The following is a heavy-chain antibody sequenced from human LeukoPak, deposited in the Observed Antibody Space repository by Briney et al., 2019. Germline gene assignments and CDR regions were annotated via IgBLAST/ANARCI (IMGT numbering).Heavy chain of an antibody. D-gene: IGHD3-22*01. CDR3: ARDQYYDSKGWFDP. Sequence: GAPVKVSCKASGYTFTGYYMHWVRQAPGQGLEWMGWINPNSGGTNYAQKCQGRVTMTTDTSTSTAYMELRSLRSDDTAVYYCARDQYYDSKGWFDPWGQGTLVTVSS. CDR2: INPNSGGT. CDR1: GYTFTGYY. V-gene: IGHV1-2*02. J-gene: IGHJ5*02.